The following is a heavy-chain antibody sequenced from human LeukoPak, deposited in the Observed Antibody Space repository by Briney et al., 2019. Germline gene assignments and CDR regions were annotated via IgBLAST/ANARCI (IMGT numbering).Heavy chain of an antibody. V-gene: IGHV3-21*01. CDR2: ISSSSSYI. J-gene: IGHJ6*03. Sequence: PGGSLRLSCAASGFTFSSYSMNWVRQAPGKGLEWVSSISSSSSYIYYADSVKGRFTISRDNAKNSLYLQMDSLRAEDTAVYYCAKDPGEYYGSGSSSFRLQYYYYMDVWGKGTTVTVSS. D-gene: IGHD3-10*01. CDR3: AKDPGEYYGSGSSSFRLQYYYYMDV. CDR1: GFTFSSYS.